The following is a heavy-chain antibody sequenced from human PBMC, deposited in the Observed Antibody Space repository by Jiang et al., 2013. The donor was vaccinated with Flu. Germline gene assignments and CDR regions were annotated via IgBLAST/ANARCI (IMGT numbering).Heavy chain of an antibody. CDR2: IYSSGST. Sequence: LLKPSETLSLTCAVSGGSISNYYWSWIRQPAGKGLEWIGRIYSSGSTNYNPSLKSRVTISVDTSKNQFSLKLRSVTAADTAVYYCARGSGYGDYVFDIWGQGTMVTVSS. V-gene: IGHV4-4*07. D-gene: IGHD4-17*01. J-gene: IGHJ3*02. CDR1: GGSISNYY. CDR3: ARGSGYGDYVFDI.